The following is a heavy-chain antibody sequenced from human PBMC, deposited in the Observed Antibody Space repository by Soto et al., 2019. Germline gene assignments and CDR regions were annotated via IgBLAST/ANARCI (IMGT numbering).Heavy chain of an antibody. J-gene: IGHJ5*02. CDR2: MNPNSGNT. Sequence: GXSVKISCKASGYTFTIYDIHWVRQATGQCLEWMGWMNPNSGNTGYAQKFQGRVTMTRNTSISTAYMGLSSLRSEDTAVYYCARYRRVTTPTRVRTNWFDHSGQGPLVTVSS. D-gene: IGHD4-17*01. CDR1: GYTFTIYD. CDR3: ARYRRVTTPTRVRTNWFDH. V-gene: IGHV1-8*01.